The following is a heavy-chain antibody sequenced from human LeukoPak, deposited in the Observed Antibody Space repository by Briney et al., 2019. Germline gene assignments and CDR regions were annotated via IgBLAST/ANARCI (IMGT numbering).Heavy chain of an antibody. D-gene: IGHD6-19*01. CDR3: ARDHSSGWYLGRVTPGWFDP. CDR1: GYTFTSYD. J-gene: IGHJ5*02. CDR2: INPSGGST. V-gene: IGHV1-46*01. Sequence: GASVKVSCKASGYTFTSYDINWVRQATGQGLEWMGIINPSGGSTSYAQKFQGRVTMTRDTSTSTVYMELSSLRSEDTAVYYCARDHSSGWYLGRVTPGWFDPWGQGTLVTVSS.